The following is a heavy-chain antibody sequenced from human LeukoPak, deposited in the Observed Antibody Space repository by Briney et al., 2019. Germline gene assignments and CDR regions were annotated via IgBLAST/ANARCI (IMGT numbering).Heavy chain of an antibody. V-gene: IGHV1-8*01. J-gene: IGHJ4*02. D-gene: IGHD3-22*01. CDR1: GYTFTSYD. CDR2: VNPNSGNT. Sequence: ASVKVSCKASGYTFTSYDINWVRQASGQGLEWMGWVNPNSGNTGYAQRFQGRVTMTRNTSISTAYMELSSLRSEDTAVYYCARGVYDSSGYYFDYWSQGTLVTVSS. CDR3: ARGVYDSSGYYFDY.